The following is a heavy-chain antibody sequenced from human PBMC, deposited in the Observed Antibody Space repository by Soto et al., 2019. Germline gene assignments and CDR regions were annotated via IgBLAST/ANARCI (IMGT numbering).Heavy chain of an antibody. CDR2: ISSSSSYI. CDR3: ARALYCSGVSCYFDY. J-gene: IGHJ4*02. CDR1: GFTFSDYS. Sequence: GGSLRLSCAASGFTFSDYSMNWVRQAPGKGLEWVSSISSSSSYIYYADSVRGRFTISRDNAKNSLYLQMNSLRAEDTAVYYCARALYCSGVSCYFDYWGQGTLVTVSS. D-gene: IGHD2-15*01. V-gene: IGHV3-21*01.